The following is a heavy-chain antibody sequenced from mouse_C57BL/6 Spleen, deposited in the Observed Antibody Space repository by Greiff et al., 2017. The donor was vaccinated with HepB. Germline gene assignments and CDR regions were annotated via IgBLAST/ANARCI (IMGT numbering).Heavy chain of an antibody. CDR3: ARETGFQRVYYYGG. J-gene: IGHJ2*01. Sequence: QVQLQQSGAELVRPGTSVKVSCKASGYAFTNYLIEWVKQRPGQGLEWIGVINPGSGGTNYNEKFKGKATLTADKSSSTAYMQLSSLTSEDSAVYFCARETGFQRVYYYGGWGQGTTLTVSS. CDR2: INPGSGGT. V-gene: IGHV1-54*01. CDR1: GYAFTNYL.